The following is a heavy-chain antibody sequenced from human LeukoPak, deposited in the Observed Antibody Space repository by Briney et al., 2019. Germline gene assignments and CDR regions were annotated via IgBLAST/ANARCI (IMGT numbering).Heavy chain of an antibody. CDR2: INPNSGGT. D-gene: IGHD5-12*01. V-gene: IGHV1-2*02. CDR1: GYTFTGFY. CDR3: ARGGYSGYAEWDYSYRDV. J-gene: IGHJ6*03. Sequence: ASVKVSCKASGYTFTGFYMHWVRHAPGQGREWMGWINPNSGGTIYAQKFQGRVTMTRDTSIRPAYMELSRLRSDDTAVYYCARGGYSGYAEWDYSYRDVWGKGPTVTVPS.